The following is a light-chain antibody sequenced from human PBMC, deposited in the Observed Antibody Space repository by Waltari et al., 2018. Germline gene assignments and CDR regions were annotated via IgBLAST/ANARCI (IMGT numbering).Light chain of an antibody. CDR1: QRIVVW. CDR3: LQYNSYPGT. J-gene: IGKJ1*01. CDR2: KAS. Sequence: DIQVTQSPSTLSASVGDRVTITCRASQRIVVWLAWYQQKPGKAPRLLIYKASYLESGVPSRFSGSESGTEFTLTISSLQADDFATYYCLQYNSYPGTFGQGTKVEIK. V-gene: IGKV1-5*03.